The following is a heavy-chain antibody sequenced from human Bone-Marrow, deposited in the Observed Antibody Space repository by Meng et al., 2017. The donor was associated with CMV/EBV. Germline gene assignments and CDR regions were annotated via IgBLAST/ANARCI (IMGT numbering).Heavy chain of an antibody. J-gene: IGHJ4*02. CDR2: ISAYNGNT. V-gene: IGHV1-18*01. CDR3: ARDKYSNSYDR. D-gene: IGHD6-6*01. Sequence: ASVKVSCKASGYTFTSYGISWVRQAPGQGLEWMGWISAYNGNTNYAQKLQGRVTMTRDTSTSTVFMELNSLTAEDTAVYYCARDKYSNSYDRWGQGSLVTVSS. CDR1: GYTFTSYG.